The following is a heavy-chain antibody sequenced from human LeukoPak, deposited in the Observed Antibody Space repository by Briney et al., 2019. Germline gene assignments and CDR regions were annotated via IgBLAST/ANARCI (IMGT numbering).Heavy chain of an antibody. D-gene: IGHD6-13*01. CDR1: GLTVSGNY. Sequence: GGSLRLSCAASGLTVSGNYMSWVRQAPGKRLEWVSLIYSDGSTYYADSVKGRFTISRDYSKNTLYLQMNSLRAEDTAVYYCAKVEGRIAAAGAQDYWGQGTLVTVSS. J-gene: IGHJ4*02. CDR2: IYSDGST. V-gene: IGHV3-53*01. CDR3: AKVEGRIAAAGAQDY.